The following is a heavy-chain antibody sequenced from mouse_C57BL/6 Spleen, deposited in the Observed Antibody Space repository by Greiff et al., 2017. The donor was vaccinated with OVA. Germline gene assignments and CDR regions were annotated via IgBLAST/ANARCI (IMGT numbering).Heavy chain of an antibody. V-gene: IGHV3-6*01. CDR3: ARNGNSDY. J-gene: IGHJ2*01. CDR1: GYSITSGYY. D-gene: IGHD4-1*01. CDR2: ISYDGSN. Sequence: ESGPGLVKPSQSLSLTCSVTGYSITSGYYWNWIRQFPGNKLEWMGYISYDGSNNYNPSLKNRISITRDTSKNQFFLKLNSVTTEDTATYYCARNGNSDYWGQGTTLTVSS.